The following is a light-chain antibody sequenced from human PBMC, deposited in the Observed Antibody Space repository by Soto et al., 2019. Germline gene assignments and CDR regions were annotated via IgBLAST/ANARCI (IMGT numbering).Light chain of an antibody. J-gene: IGKJ4*01. CDR1: QSVSSN. Sequence: EIVMTQSPATLSVSPGERATLSCRASQSVSSNLAWYQQKPGQAPSLLIYGASTRATGTPARFSGSGSGTEFTLTISSLQSEDFAVYYCQQYIRWPPTFGGGTKV. CDR3: QQYIRWPPT. V-gene: IGKV3-15*01. CDR2: GAS.